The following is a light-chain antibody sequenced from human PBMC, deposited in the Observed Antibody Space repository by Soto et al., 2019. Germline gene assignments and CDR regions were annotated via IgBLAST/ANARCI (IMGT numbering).Light chain of an antibody. CDR3: QHYDNLPLT. V-gene: IGKV1-33*01. CDR1: QDISRY. J-gene: IGKJ4*02. Sequence: DIQMTQSPSSLSASVGDRVTFTCQASQDISRYLNWYQQKPGIAPKVLISDASNLETGVPPRFGGSGSGTEFTLTIRRLQPEDFATYYCQHYDNLPLTFGPGAQVEMK. CDR2: DAS.